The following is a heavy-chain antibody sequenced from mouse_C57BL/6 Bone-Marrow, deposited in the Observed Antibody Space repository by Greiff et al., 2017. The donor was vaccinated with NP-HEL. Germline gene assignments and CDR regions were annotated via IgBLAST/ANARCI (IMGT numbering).Heavy chain of an antibody. D-gene: IGHD1-1*01. V-gene: IGHV1-64*01. CDR1: GYTFTSYW. CDR3: AGIYYYGSPYYFDY. CDR2: IHPNSGST. J-gene: IGHJ2*01. Sequence: VQLQQPGAELVKPGASVKLSCKASGYTFTSYWMHWVKQRPGQGLEWIGMIHPNSGSTNYNEKFKSKATLTVDKSSSTAYMQLSSLTSEDSAVYYCAGIYYYGSPYYFDYWGQGTTLTASS.